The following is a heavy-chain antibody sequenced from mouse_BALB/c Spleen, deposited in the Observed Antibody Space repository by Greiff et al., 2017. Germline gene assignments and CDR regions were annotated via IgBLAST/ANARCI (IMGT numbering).Heavy chain of an antibody. CDR2: ISSGGST. D-gene: IGHD2-4*01. Sequence: EVHLVESGGGLVKPGGSLKLSCAASGFTFSSYAMSWVRQTPEKRLEWVASISSGGSTYYPDSVKGRFTISRDNARNILYLQMSSLRSEDTAMYYCARGITMITTFDYWGQGTTLTVSS. J-gene: IGHJ2*01. V-gene: IGHV5-6-5*01. CDR3: ARGITMITTFDY. CDR1: GFTFSSYA.